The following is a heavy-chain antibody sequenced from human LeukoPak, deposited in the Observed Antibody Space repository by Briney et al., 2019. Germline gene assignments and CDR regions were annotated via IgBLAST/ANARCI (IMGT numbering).Heavy chain of an antibody. V-gene: IGHV1-2*02. D-gene: IGHD2-8*01. Sequence: HWASVKVSCKASGYTFIEYHLHWVRRAPGQGLEWMGWINPSNGVTNFAQTFRGRVALTRDTSIDTVYMDLTSLKFDDTAVYYCARDRVGEAAPGVLDFWGQGTLVSVSS. CDR1: GYTFIEYH. J-gene: IGHJ4*02. CDR3: ARDRVGEAAPGVLDF. CDR2: INPSNGVT.